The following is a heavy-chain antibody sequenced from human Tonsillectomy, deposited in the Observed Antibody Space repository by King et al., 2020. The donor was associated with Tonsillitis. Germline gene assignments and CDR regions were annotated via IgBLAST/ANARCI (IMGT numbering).Heavy chain of an antibody. Sequence: QLQESGPGLVKPSETLSLTCTVSGGSISSYYWSWIRPPPGKGLGWLGYIYYSGSTNYNPSLKSRVTISVDTSKNQFSLKLSSVTAADTAVYYCARGYSYVFNWFDPWGQGTLVTVSS. CDR3: ARGYSYVFNWFDP. D-gene: IGHD5-18*01. V-gene: IGHV4-59*08. CDR1: GGSISSYY. J-gene: IGHJ5*02. CDR2: IYYSGST.